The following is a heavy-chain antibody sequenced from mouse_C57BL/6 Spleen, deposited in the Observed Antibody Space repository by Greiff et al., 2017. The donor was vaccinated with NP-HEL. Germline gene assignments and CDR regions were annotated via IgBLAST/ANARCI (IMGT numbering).Heavy chain of an antibody. D-gene: IGHD1-1*01. CDR3: ASYYGSSYEFAY. CDR1: GYTFTSYW. J-gene: IGHJ3*01. CDR2: IYPGSGST. V-gene: IGHV1-55*01. Sequence: QVQLKQPGAELVKPGASVKMSCKASGYTFTSYWITWVKQRPGQGLEWIGDIYPGSGSTNYNEKFKSKATLTVDTSSSTAYMQLSSLTSEDSAVYYCASYYGSSYEFAYWGQGTLVTVSA.